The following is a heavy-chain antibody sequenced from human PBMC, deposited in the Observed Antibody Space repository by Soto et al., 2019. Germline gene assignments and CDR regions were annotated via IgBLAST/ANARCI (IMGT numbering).Heavy chain of an antibody. Sequence: ETLSLTCTVSGGSISGYYWSWIRQPPGKGLEWIGYMYNTGSTVYNPSFKSRVTISVDTSKNQFSLKLNSVTAADTAVYYCARDLWGYCGTDCYPLDVWGQGTPVTV. J-gene: IGHJ6*02. CDR2: MYNTGST. CDR1: GGSISGYY. D-gene: IGHD2-21*02. V-gene: IGHV4-59*01. CDR3: ARDLWGYCGTDCYPLDV.